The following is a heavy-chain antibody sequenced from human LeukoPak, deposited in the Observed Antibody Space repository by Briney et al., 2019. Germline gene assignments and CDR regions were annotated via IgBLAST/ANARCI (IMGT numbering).Heavy chain of an antibody. V-gene: IGHV5-51*01. Sequence: GGSLMISCKGSGYSFTSYWMSWVRQMPGKGLEWMGIIFHGDSDTRYSPSFEGRLTISADNYTSTAHQQWSSIKGSDAAMYYCARHQALAGAGPKKYYYYCMDVWGQGTTVTVSS. D-gene: IGHD6-13*01. J-gene: IGHJ6*02. CDR2: IFHGDSDT. CDR1: GYSFTSYW. CDR3: ARHQALAGAGPKKYYYYCMDV.